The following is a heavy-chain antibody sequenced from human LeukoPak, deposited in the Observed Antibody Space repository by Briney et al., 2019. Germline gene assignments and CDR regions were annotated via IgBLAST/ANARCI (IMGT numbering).Heavy chain of an antibody. CDR2: ISSSGSTI. Sequence: GGSLRLSCAASGFTFSSYEMNWVRQAPGKGLEWVSYISSSGSTIYYADSVKGRFTISRDNAKNSLYLQMNSLRAEDTAVYYCARRRIAAAGNYFDYWGQGTLVTVSS. J-gene: IGHJ4*02. CDR1: GFTFSSYE. D-gene: IGHD6-13*01. CDR3: ARRRIAAAGNYFDY. V-gene: IGHV3-48*03.